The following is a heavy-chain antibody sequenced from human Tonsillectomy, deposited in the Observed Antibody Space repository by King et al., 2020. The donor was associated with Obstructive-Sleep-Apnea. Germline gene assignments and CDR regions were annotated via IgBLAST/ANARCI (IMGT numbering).Heavy chain of an antibody. Sequence: QLQESGPGLVKPSQTLSLTCTVSGGSISSGGYYWSWIRQHPGKGLEWIGYIYYSGSTYYNPSLKSRVTISVETSKNQFSLKLSPVTAADTAVYYCARDSPGSGSYYSWGQGTLVTVSS. V-gene: IGHV4-31*03. D-gene: IGHD3-10*01. CDR1: GGSISSGGYY. J-gene: IGHJ5*02. CDR2: IYYSGST. CDR3: ARDSPGSGSYYS.